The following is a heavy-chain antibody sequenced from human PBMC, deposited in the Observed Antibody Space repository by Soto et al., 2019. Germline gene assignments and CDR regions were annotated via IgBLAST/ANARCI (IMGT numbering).Heavy chain of an antibody. D-gene: IGHD5-18*01. J-gene: IGHJ4*02. CDR3: ASVRGYSYGSNFDY. V-gene: IGHV1-69*13. CDR1: GYTFTGYY. Sequence: GASVKVSCKASGYTFTGYYMHWVRQAPGQGLEWMGGIIPIFGTANYAQKFQGRVTITADESTSTAYMELSSLRSEDTAVYYCASVRGYSYGSNFDYWGQGTLAPVSS. CDR2: IIPIFGTA.